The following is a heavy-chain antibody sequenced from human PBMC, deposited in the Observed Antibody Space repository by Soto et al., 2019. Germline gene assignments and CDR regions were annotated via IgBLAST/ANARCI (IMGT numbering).Heavy chain of an antibody. Sequence: GGSLRLSCAAAGFTFSSYAMHCVRQAPGKGLEWVAVISYDGSNKYYADSVKGRFTISRDNSKNTLYLQMNSLRAEDTAVYYCNAAITTTITTPFDYWGQGTLVTVSS. CDR1: GFTFSSYA. D-gene: IGHD1-26*01. J-gene: IGHJ4*02. CDR2: ISYDGSNK. CDR3: NAAITTTITTPFDY. V-gene: IGHV3-30-3*01.